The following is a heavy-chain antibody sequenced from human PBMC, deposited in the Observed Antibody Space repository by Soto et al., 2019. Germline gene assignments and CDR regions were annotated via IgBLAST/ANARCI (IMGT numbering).Heavy chain of an antibody. J-gene: IGHJ5*02. CDR2: IYYSGSTSGST. CDR1: GGSISSYY. CDR3: ARDGNYNSDYSWFDT. V-gene: IGHV4-59*01. Sequence: SETLSLTCTVSGGSISSYYWSWIRQPPGKGLEWIGNIYYSGSTSGSTNYNPTLNSRVTISVDTSKNQFSLKLSSVTGADTAVYYCARDGNYNSDYSWFDTWGQGTLVTVSS. D-gene: IGHD3-10*01.